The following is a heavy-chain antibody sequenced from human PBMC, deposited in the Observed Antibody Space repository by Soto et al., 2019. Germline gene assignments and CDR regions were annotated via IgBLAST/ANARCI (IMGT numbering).Heavy chain of an antibody. V-gene: IGHV1-69*06. J-gene: IGHJ6*02. CDR1: GGTFSSYA. D-gene: IGHD3-22*01. Sequence: QVQLVQSGAEVKKPGSSVKVSCKASGGTFSSYAISWVRQAPGQGLEWMGGIIPIFGTANYAQKFQGRVTITADKSTSTAYMELSSLRSEDTGVYYCARGLYYYASSGYYVGDYYYYGMDVWGQGTTVTVSS. CDR3: ARGLYYYASSGYYVGDYYYYGMDV. CDR2: IIPIFGTA.